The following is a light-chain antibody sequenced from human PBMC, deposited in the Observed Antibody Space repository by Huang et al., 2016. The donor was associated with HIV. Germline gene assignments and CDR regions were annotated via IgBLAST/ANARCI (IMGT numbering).Light chain of an antibody. Sequence: DIVLTQSPGTLSLSPGERATLACRASQSVSSSYLAWYQQKPGQAPRLLIYGASSRAPCIPDRFSGRGSGTDFTLTISRLEPEDFAVYYCQQYGSSPQVTFGPGTKVDIK. CDR3: QQYGSSPQVT. CDR2: GAS. J-gene: IGKJ3*01. V-gene: IGKV3-20*01. CDR1: QSVSSSY.